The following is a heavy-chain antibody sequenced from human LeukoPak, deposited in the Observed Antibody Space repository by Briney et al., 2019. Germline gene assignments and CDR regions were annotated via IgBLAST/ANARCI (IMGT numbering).Heavy chain of an antibody. CDR2: IYSSGST. CDR1: GGSISSYY. Sequence: SETLSLTCTVSGGSISSYYWSWIRQPPGKGLEWIGCIYSSGSTNYNPSLKSRVTISVDTSKNQFSLKLSSVTAADTAVYYCARNGHYYYGSGSPYYYYYYYMDVWGKGTTVTVSS. J-gene: IGHJ6*03. D-gene: IGHD3-10*01. V-gene: IGHV4-59*12. CDR3: ARNGHYYYGSGSPYYYYYYYMDV.